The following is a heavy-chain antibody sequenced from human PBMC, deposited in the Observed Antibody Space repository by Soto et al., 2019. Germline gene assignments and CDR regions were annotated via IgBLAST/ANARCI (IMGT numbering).Heavy chain of an antibody. CDR2: ISKSGSTA. D-gene: IGHD5-12*01. CDR1: GFTFSRYV. CDR3: AKDTPSLYDAFFGAFDS. V-gene: IGHV3-23*01. Sequence: GGSLRLSCAASGFTFSRYVMSWVRQAPGKGLEWVSAISKSGSTAYYADSVKGRFTISRDNSKNTLYLQMNNVRAEDTAVYYCAKDTPSLYDAFFGAFDSWGQGTMVTV. J-gene: IGHJ4*02.